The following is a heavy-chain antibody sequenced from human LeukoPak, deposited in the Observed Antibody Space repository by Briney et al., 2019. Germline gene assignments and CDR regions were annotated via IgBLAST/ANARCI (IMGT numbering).Heavy chain of an antibody. D-gene: IGHD6-25*01. CDR2: IYYSGST. J-gene: IGHJ3*02. CDR3: ARDSSDPWSFDI. CDR1: GGPISSYY. V-gene: IGHV4-59*01. Sequence: SETLSLTCTVSGGPISSYYWSWIRQPPGKGLEWIGYIYYSGSTNYNPSLKSRVTISVDTSKNQFSLKLSSVTAADTAVYYCARDSSDPWSFDIWGQGTMVTVSS.